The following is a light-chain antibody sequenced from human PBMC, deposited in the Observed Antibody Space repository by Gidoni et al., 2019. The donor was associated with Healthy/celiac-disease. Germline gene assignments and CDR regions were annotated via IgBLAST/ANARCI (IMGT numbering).Light chain of an antibody. CDR1: QSVSSY. J-gene: IGKJ5*01. CDR2: AAS. V-gene: IGKV3-11*01. CDR3: QQRSNWPPIT. Sequence: EIVLTQSPATLSLSPGERATLSCRASQSVSSYLAWYQQKPGQAPRLLIYAASNRATGIPARFSGSGSGTDFTLTISSLEPEDFAVYYCQQRSNWPPITFXHXTRLEIK.